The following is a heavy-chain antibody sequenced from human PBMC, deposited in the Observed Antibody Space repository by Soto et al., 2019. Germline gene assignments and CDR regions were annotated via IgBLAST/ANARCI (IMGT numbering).Heavy chain of an antibody. CDR1: GFTFSSYA. J-gene: IGHJ3*02. Sequence: PGGSLRLSCAASGFTFSSYAMSGVRQAPGKGLEWVSAISGSGGSTYYADSVKGRFTISRDNSKNTLYLQMNSLRAEDTAVYYCAKDASLWFGELTRFDIWGQGTMVTVSS. CDR2: ISGSGGST. CDR3: AKDASLWFGELTRFDI. D-gene: IGHD3-10*01. V-gene: IGHV3-23*01.